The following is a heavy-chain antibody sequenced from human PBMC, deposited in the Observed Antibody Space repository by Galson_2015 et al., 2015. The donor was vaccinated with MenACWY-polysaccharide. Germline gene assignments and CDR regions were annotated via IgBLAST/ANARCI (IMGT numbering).Heavy chain of an antibody. J-gene: IGHJ5*02. D-gene: IGHD3-22*01. V-gene: IGHV1-8*01. CDR3: ASGGKYYYDSSGYLNWFDP. CDR2: MNPNSGNT. CDR1: GYTFSSYD. Sequence: SVKVSCKASGYTFSSYDINWVRQTPGQGLEWMGWMNPNSGNTGYAQKFQGRVTMTRNTSISIAYMELSSLRSEDTAVYYCASGGKYYYDSSGYLNWFDPWGQGTLVTVSS.